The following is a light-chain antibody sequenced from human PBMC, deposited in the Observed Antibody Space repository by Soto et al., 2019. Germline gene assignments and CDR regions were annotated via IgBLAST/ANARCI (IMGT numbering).Light chain of an antibody. J-gene: IGLJ2*01. CDR2: EVT. CDR3: SSYGNYKNYVV. V-gene: IGLV2-8*01. Sequence: QSVLTQPPSASGSPGQSVTISCTRSSSDIGGYFYVSWYQRHPGKAPKLLLYEVTKRPSGVPDRFSGSKSGNTASLTVSDLQAEDEAEYFCSSYGNYKNYVVFGGGTQLTVL. CDR1: SSDIGGYFY.